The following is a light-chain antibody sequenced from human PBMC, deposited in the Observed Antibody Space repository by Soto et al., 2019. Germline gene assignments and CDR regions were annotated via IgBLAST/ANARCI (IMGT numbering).Light chain of an antibody. J-gene: IGKJ4*01. Sequence: EVVLTQSPGTLSLSPGERATLSCRASQSVASSYLAWYQQKPGQTPRLLMYGASNRATGIPDRFSGSGSGTDFTLTIRRLEPEDFAVYYCQQYYSYPLTFGGGTKVEIK. CDR3: QQYYSYPLT. CDR1: QSVASSY. CDR2: GAS. V-gene: IGKV3-20*01.